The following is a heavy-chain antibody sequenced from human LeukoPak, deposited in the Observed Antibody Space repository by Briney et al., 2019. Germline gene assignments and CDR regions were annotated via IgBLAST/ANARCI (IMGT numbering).Heavy chain of an antibody. CDR1: GFTFSSYA. CDR3: ARDSAESSFDI. CDR2: ISSNGGST. V-gene: IGHV3-64*01. Sequence: PGGSLRLSCAASGFTFSSYAMHWVRQAPGKGLEYVSAISSNGGSTYYANSVKGRFTISRDNSKNTLYLQMGSLRAEDMAEYYCARDSAESSFDIWGQGTMVTVSS. J-gene: IGHJ3*02.